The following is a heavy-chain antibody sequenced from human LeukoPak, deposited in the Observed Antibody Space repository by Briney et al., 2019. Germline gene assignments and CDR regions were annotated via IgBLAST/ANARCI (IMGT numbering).Heavy chain of an antibody. Sequence: KPSETLSLTCTVSGYSISSGYYWGWIRQPPGKGLEWIGSIYHSGSTYYNPSLKSRVTISVDTSKNLFSLTLTSVTAADTATYYCAREKFALNYYASSGSFAANWFDPWGQGTSVTVSS. CDR3: AREKFALNYYASSGSFAANWFDP. V-gene: IGHV4-38-2*02. J-gene: IGHJ5*02. D-gene: IGHD3-10*01. CDR2: IYHSGST. CDR1: GYSISSGYY.